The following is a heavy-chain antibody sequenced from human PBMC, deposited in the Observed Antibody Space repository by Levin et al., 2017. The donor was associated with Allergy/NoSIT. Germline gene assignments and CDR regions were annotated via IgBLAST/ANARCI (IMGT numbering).Heavy chain of an antibody. Sequence: GGSLRLSCAASGFTFSSYGMHWVRQAPGKGLEWVAVISYDGSNKYYADSVKGRFTISRDNSKNTLYLQMNSLRAEDTAVYYCAKGSGYDSSGYYYAPSYFDYWGQGTLVTVSS. CDR1: GFTFSSYG. J-gene: IGHJ4*02. V-gene: IGHV3-30*18. CDR2: ISYDGSNK. D-gene: IGHD3-22*01. CDR3: AKGSGYDSSGYYYAPSYFDY.